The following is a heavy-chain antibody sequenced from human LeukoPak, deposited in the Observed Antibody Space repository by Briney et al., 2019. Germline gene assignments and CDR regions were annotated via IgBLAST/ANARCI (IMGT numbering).Heavy chain of an antibody. CDR3: AKTKPYGTTWYGGID. CDR1: GFTFSSYA. CDR2: IRESGGST. D-gene: IGHD6-13*01. V-gene: IGHV3-23*01. J-gene: IGHJ4*02. Sequence: PGGSPRLSCVASGFTFSSYAMSWVRQAPGNGLEWVSAIRESGGSTHYADSVKGRFTISRDNSKNTLYLRMNSLRAEDTAVYYCAKTKPYGTTWYGGIDWGQGALVTVSS.